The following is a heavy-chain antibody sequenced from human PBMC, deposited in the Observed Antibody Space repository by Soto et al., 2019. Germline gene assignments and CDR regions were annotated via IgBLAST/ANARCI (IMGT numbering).Heavy chain of an antibody. CDR3: ARGTRGYSGYDWGMDV. D-gene: IGHD5-12*01. CDR2: ISSSSSYI. CDR1: GFTFSSYS. J-gene: IGHJ6*02. V-gene: IGHV3-21*01. Sequence: GGSLRLSCAASGFTFSSYSMNWVRQAPGKGLEWVSSISSSSSYIYYADSVKGRFTISRDNAKNSLYLQMNSLRAEDTAVYYCARGTRGYSGYDWGMDVWGQGTTVTVSS.